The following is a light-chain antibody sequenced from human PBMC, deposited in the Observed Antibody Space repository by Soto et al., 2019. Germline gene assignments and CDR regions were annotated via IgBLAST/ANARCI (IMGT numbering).Light chain of an antibody. CDR2: EVR. J-gene: IGLJ1*01. CDR1: SGDIGSYNR. V-gene: IGLV2-14*03. Sequence: QSVLTQPASVSWSPGQSITISCTGTSGDIGSYNRVSWYQQYPGKAPKLIIYEVRNRPSGVSNRFSGSKSGNTACLTICGLQAEDEGDYYCSSYSDNCTYVGATGTKVTVL. CDR3: SSYSDNCTYV.